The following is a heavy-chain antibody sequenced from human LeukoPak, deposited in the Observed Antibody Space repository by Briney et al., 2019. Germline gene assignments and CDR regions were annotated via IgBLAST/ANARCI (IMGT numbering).Heavy chain of an antibody. CDR2: IYGGGNI. V-gene: IGHV3-53*01. Sequence: HPGGSLRLSCAASGFTVSNNYMNWVRQAPGKGLEWVSVIYGGGNIYYADSVKGRFTISRDNSKNTLYLQMNSLRAEDTAVYYCARGAGYNYPYYFDYWGQGTLVTVSS. D-gene: IGHD5-24*01. CDR1: GFTVSNNY. J-gene: IGHJ4*02. CDR3: ARGAGYNYPYYFDY.